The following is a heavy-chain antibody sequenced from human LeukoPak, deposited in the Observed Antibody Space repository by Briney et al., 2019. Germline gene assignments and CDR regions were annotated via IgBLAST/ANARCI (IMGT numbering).Heavy chain of an antibody. Sequence: PSETLSLTCTVSGGAIRSYYWSWIRQPPGKGLEWIGYIYFSGSTSYNPSLKSRVTISVDRSKNQFSLKLSSVAAADTAVYYCARSYDTNFDYWGQGTLVTVSS. CDR3: ARSYDTNFDY. CDR1: GGAIRSYY. CDR2: IYFSGST. J-gene: IGHJ4*02. D-gene: IGHD3-3*01. V-gene: IGHV4-59*01.